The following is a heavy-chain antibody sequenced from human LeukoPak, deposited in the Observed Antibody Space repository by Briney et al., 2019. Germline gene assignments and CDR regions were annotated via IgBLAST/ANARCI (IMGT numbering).Heavy chain of an antibody. Sequence: ASVKVSCKASGYTFTSYGISWVRQAPGQGLEWMGWISAYNGNTNYAQKLQGRVTMTTDTSTSTAYMELRSLRSDDTAVYYCARAGTDIVATIRPFDYWGQGTLVTVSS. J-gene: IGHJ4*02. CDR2: ISAYNGNT. V-gene: IGHV1-18*01. CDR1: GYTFTSYG. CDR3: ARAGTDIVATIRPFDY. D-gene: IGHD5-12*01.